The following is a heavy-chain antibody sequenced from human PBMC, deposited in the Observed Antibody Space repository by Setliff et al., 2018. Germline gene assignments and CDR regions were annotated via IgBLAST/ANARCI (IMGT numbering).Heavy chain of an antibody. CDR2: VIQGGSG. J-gene: IGHJ4*02. CDR3: AKDRVNDGYWDFDS. D-gene: IGHD1-1*01. V-gene: IGHV3-53*01. Sequence: PSETLSLTCGVSGASISDSYWSWIRQAPGKGLEWVAGVIQGGSGVYADSVKGRSTISRDNSRNTFFLQMNNLRAEDTATYYCAKDRVNDGYWDFDSWGQGIVVTVSS. CDR1: GASISDSY.